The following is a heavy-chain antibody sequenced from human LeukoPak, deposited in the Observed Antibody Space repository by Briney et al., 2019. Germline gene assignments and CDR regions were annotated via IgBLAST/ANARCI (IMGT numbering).Heavy chain of an antibody. V-gene: IGHV3-74*01. Sequence: GLSLRLSCAASGFTFSSYWMHWVRQAPGKGLVWVSRISSDGSRISYADSVKGRFTISRDDAKKTLDLQMNSLRAEDTAVYFCARDNGRNGFDIWGQGTMVTVSS. CDR3: ARDNGRNGFDI. CDR1: GFTFSSYW. J-gene: IGHJ3*02. CDR2: ISSDGSRI.